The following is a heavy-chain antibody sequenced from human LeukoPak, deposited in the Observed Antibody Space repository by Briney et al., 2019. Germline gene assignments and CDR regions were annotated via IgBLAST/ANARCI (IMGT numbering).Heavy chain of an antibody. D-gene: IGHD5-24*01. Sequence: GGSLRLSCAASGFTFSDAWMNWVRQAPGKGLEWVGRIKNKADGETTENAVPVKDRFTISRDDSKNTLYLQMNSLKTEDTAVYYCSREMAPINYYFYYMDVWGKGTTVTVSS. CDR2: IKNKADGETT. CDR1: GFTFSDAW. V-gene: IGHV3-15*01. CDR3: SREMAPINYYFYYMDV. J-gene: IGHJ6*03.